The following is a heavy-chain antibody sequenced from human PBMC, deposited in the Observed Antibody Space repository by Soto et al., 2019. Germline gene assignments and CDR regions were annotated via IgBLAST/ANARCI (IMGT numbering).Heavy chain of an antibody. CDR3: ARGRGYSGYGTYYYMDV. Sequence: PSETLSLTCAVYGGSFSGYYWSWIRQPPGKGLEWIGEINHSGSTNYNPSLKSRVTISVDTSKNQFSLKLSSVTAADTAVYYCARGRGYSGYGTYYYMDVWGKGTTVTVSS. CDR1: GGSFSGYY. J-gene: IGHJ6*03. V-gene: IGHV4-34*01. CDR2: INHSGST. D-gene: IGHD5-12*01.